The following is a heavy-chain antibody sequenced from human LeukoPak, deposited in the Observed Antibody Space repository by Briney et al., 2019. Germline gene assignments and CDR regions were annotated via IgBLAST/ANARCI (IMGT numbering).Heavy chain of an antibody. CDR1: GLTFRTTW. CDR2: MNGEGTTI. J-gene: IGHJ4*02. D-gene: IGHD1-7*01. V-gene: IGHV3-74*01. CDR3: ATARNFRFEY. Sequence: GGSLRLSCATAGLTFRTTWMHWVRQAPGKGLMWVSRMNGEGTTIDYADSVKGRFTVSRDYAKNTLFLQMNNLRTEDTALYFCATARNFRFEYWGQGSLVIVSA.